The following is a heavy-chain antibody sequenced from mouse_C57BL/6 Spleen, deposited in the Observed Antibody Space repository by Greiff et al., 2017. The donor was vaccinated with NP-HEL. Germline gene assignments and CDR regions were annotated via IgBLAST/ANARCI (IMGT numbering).Heavy chain of an antibody. D-gene: IGHD2-4*01. V-gene: IGHV1-50*01. CDR2: IDPSDSYT. CDR1: GYTFTSYW. J-gene: IGHJ4*01. CDR3: ARGRLRRAMDD. Sequence: QVQLQQPGAELVKPGASVKLSCKASGYTFTSYWMQWVKQRPGQGLEWIGEIDPSDSYTNYNQKFKGKATLTVDTSSSTAYMQLSSLTSEDSAVYYCARGRLRRAMDDWGQGTSVTVSS.